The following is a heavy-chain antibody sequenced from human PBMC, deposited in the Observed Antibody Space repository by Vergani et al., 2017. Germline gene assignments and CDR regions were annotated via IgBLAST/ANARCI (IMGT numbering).Heavy chain of an antibody. Sequence: QMQLVQSGPEVKKPGTSVKVSCKASGFTFTSSAMQWVRQARGQRLEWIGWIVVGSGNTNYAQKFQERVTITRDMSTSTAYMELSSLRSEDTAVYYCAKDCCGIFGVEDGDYWGQGTLVTVSS. V-gene: IGHV1-58*02. CDR1: GFTFTSSA. CDR2: IVVGSGNT. D-gene: IGHD3-3*01. CDR3: AKDCCGIFGVEDGDY. J-gene: IGHJ4*02.